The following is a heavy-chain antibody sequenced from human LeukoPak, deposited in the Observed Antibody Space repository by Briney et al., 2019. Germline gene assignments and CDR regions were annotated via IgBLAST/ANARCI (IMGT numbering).Heavy chain of an antibody. Sequence: SETLSLTCSVSGGSISSCGYYWGWIRQSPGRGLEWIGSVHCSGGTYYSPSLKSRVTISVDTSKKHLYVKLGSVTAADTAVYYCARHSDRASAGTPHAFDIWGQETRVTLPS. D-gene: IGHD6-13*01. J-gene: IGHJ3*02. CDR2: VHCSGGT. CDR3: ARHSDRASAGTPHAFDI. V-gene: IGHV4-39*01. CDR1: GGSISSCGYY.